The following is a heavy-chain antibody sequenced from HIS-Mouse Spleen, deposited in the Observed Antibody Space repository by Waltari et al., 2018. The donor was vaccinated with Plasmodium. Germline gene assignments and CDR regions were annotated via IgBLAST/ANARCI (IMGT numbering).Heavy chain of an antibody. CDR1: GYTFTGYY. D-gene: IGHD3-22*01. CDR2: INPNSGGT. Sequence: QVQLVQSGAEVKKPGASVKVSCKASGYTFTGYYIHWVRQEPGQGLEGMGWINPNSGGTNYAQKFQGRVTMTRDTSISTAYMELSRLRSDDTAVYYCARRSSNNHYYHSNPDWFDPWGQGTLVTVSS. V-gene: IGHV1-2*02. CDR3: ARRSSNNHYYHSNPDWFDP. J-gene: IGHJ5*02.